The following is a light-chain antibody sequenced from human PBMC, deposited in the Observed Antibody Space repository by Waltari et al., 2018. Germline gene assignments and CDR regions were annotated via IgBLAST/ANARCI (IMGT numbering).Light chain of an antibody. V-gene: IGLV1-47*01. CDR1: SSNIGTHP. CDR2: DDN. CDR3: AAWDDSPSGYV. J-gene: IGLJ1*01. Sequence: HSVLTQPPSAAGTPGQRVTISCSGSSSNIGTHPVSWYQHSPGRAPRLLIYDDNQRPSGVPSRFSVSKSGTSASLVISGLRSDDEANYYCAAWDDSPSGYVFGTGTEVTVL.